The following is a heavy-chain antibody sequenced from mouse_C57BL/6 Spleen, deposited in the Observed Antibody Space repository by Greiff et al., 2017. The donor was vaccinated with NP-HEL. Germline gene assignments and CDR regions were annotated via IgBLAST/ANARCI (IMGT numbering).Heavy chain of an antibody. CDR1: GFTFSDYG. CDR2: ICSGSSTI. J-gene: IGHJ3*01. Sequence: DVKLVESGGGLVKPGGSLKLSCAASGFTFSDYGMHWVRQAPGKGLEWVAYICSGSSTIYYADTVKGRFPISRDNAKNTLFLQMTSLRSEETAMYYCARGTTVVEDWFAYWGQGTLVTVSA. CDR3: ARGTTVVEDWFAY. D-gene: IGHD1-1*01. V-gene: IGHV5-17*01.